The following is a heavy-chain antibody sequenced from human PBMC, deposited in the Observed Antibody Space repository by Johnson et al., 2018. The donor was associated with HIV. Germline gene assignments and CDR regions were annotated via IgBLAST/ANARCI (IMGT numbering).Heavy chain of an antibody. CDR2: IKSKTDGGTT. Sequence: VQLVESGGGLVKPGGSLRLSCAASGFTFSNAWMSWVRQAPGKGLEWVGRIKSKTDGGTTDYAAPVKGRFTISRDNSMNTLYLQMNSLTIDDTAVYYCAKDPRYKYGGAFDIWGQGTMVTVSS. CDR3: AKDPRYKYGGAFDI. CDR1: GFTFSNAW. V-gene: IGHV3-15*01. J-gene: IGHJ3*02. D-gene: IGHD3-16*01.